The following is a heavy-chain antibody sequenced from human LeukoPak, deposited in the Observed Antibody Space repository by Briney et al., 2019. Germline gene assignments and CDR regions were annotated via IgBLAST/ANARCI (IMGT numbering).Heavy chain of an antibody. Sequence: AGGSLRLSCAASGFAFSSYEMIWIRQAPGKGLEWVASMKPDGSESWYVDSVKGRFTISRDNSKNLLYLQLTSLRAEDTALYYCARDRGRNSFDYWGQGTLVSVSS. CDR2: MKPDGSES. D-gene: IGHD1-14*01. CDR3: ARDRGRNSFDY. J-gene: IGHJ4*02. V-gene: IGHV3-7*01. CDR1: GFAFSSYE.